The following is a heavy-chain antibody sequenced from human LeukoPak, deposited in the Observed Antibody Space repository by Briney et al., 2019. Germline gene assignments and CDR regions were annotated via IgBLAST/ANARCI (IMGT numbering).Heavy chain of an antibody. V-gene: IGHV3-30-3*01. CDR2: ISYDGSNK. J-gene: IGHJ4*02. CDR1: GFTFSSYA. D-gene: IGHD2-2*01. CDR3: ARYCSSTSCYEGFDY. Sequence: GGSLRLSCAASGFTFSSYAMHWVRQAPGKGLEWVAVISYDGSNKYYADSVKGRFTISRDNSKNTLYLQMNSLRAEDTAVYYCARYCSSTSCYEGFDYWGQGTLVTVSS.